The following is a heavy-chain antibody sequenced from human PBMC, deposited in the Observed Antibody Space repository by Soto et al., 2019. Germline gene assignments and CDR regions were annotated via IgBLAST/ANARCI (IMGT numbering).Heavy chain of an antibody. CDR1: GGSVSSGNYY. D-gene: IGHD6-19*01. V-gene: IGHV4-61*01. CDR3: ASGGWQLDY. CDR2: IFYSGSS. J-gene: IGHJ4*02. Sequence: PSETLSLTCTVSGGSVSSGNYYWSWIRQPPGKGLEWIGYIFYSGSSNYNPSLKSRVTISPDTSKNQFSLGLNSVTAADTAVYYCASGGWQLDYWGQGTLVTVSS.